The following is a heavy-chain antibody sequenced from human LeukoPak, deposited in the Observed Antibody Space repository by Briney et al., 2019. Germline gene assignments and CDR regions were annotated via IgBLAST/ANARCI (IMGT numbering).Heavy chain of an antibody. J-gene: IGHJ3*02. CDR2: IYYSGST. CDR1: GGSISSGVYY. Sequence: PSETLSLNCTVSGGSISSGVYYWSWIRQPPGKGLEWIGYIYYSGSTYYNPSLKSRVTISVDTSKNQFSLKLSSVTAADTAVYYCARGHPRTYYYDSSGYHPADAFDIWGQGTMVTVSS. V-gene: IGHV4-30-4*01. D-gene: IGHD3-22*01. CDR3: ARGHPRTYYYDSSGYHPADAFDI.